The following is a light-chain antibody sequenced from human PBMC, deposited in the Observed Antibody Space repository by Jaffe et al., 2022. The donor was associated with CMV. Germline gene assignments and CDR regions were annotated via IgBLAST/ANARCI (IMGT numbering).Light chain of an antibody. Sequence: QSALTQPASVSGSPGQSITISCTGASSDVGNYNLVSWYQQHPGKAPKLMIYEVTKRPSGVSDRFSGSKSGNTASLTISGLQDEDEADYYCCSYAGSGTFVLFGGGTKVTVL. J-gene: IGLJ2*01. CDR2: EVT. V-gene: IGLV2-23*02. CDR1: SSDVGNYNL. CDR3: CSYAGSGTFVL.